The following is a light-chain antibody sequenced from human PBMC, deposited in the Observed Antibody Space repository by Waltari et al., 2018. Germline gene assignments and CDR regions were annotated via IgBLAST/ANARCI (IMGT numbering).Light chain of an antibody. CDR1: SNDVGGYNS. Sequence: QSALTQPASVSGSPGQSVTVFCAGTSNDVGGYNSVSWYQEHPVQAPRFILYDVSDRPSGVSDRFSGSKSGNTASLTISGLQAEDEADYYCSSQSSNDVVLFGGGTKLTVL. CDR2: DVS. J-gene: IGLJ2*01. V-gene: IGLV2-14*01. CDR3: SSQSSNDVVL.